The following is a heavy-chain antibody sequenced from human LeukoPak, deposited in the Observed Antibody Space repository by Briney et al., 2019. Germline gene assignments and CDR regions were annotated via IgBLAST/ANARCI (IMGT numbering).Heavy chain of an antibody. D-gene: IGHD2-2*01. CDR2: IYYSGST. Sequence: PSETLSLTCTVSGGSISSYYWSWIRQPPGKGLEWIGYIYYSGSTNYNPSLKSRVTISVDTSKNQFSLKLSSVTAADTAVYYCARGTGPDIVVVPAAIFLNWFDPWGQGTLVTVSS. V-gene: IGHV4-59*01. CDR1: GGSISSYY. CDR3: ARGTGPDIVVVPAAIFLNWFDP. J-gene: IGHJ5*02.